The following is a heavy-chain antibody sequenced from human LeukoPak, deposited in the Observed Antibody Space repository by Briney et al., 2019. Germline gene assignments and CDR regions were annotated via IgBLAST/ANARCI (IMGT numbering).Heavy chain of an antibody. CDR2: IDPSSTYI. CDR1: RFTFSSYT. CDR3: TRGSYGDYEY. V-gene: IGHV3-21*01. Sequence: PGGSLRLSCSASRFTFSSYTMNWVRQAPGKGLEWVSSIDPSSTYIYYVDSVKGRFTISRDNAQNSLYLQMNSLRAEDTAVYYCTRGSYGDYEYWGQGTLVTVSS. J-gene: IGHJ4*02. D-gene: IGHD4-17*01.